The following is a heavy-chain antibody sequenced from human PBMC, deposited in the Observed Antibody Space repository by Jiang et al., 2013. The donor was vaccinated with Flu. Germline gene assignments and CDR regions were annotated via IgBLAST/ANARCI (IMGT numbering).Heavy chain of an antibody. CDR3: ATLRGSSYDTYLLDS. J-gene: IGHJ5*01. CDR2: IRYDGTNE. Sequence: QLVESGGGVVQPGGSLRLSCGASGFSFSYYGMYWVRQAPGKGLEWLASIRYDGTNEYYADSVKGRLTISRDNSKSTLSLQMNSLRPEDTAVYYCATLRGSSYDTYLLDSWGQGTLVTVSS. V-gene: IGHV3-30*02. CDR1: GFSFSYYG. D-gene: IGHD2-15*01.